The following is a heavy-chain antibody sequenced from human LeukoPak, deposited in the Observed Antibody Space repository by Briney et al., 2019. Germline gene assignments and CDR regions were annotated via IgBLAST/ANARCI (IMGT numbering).Heavy chain of an antibody. CDR3: AREGGVDSSSWYAIYYYYMDV. D-gene: IGHD6-13*01. CDR2: IRHDGSHH. V-gene: IGHV3-30*02. CDR1: GFGFSSYA. J-gene: IGHJ6*03. Sequence: PGGSLRLSCSASGFGFSSYAMHWVRQAPGEGLEWVAFIRHDGSHHYHGDSVKGRFTISRDNAKNSLYLQMNSLRAEDTAVYYCAREGGVDSSSWYAIYYYYMDVWGKGTTVTVSS.